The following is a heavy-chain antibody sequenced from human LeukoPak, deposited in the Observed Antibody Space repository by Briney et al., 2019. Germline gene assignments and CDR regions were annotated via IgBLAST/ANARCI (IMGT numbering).Heavy chain of an antibody. CDR1: GGSISSYY. J-gene: IGHJ3*02. V-gene: IGHV4-59*01. D-gene: IGHD3-3*01. Sequence: SETLSLTCTVSGGSISSYYWSWIRQPPGKGLEWIGYIYYSGSTNYNPSLKSRVTISVDTSKNQFSLKLSSVTAADTAVYYCARGLRNYDFWSGYRIDAFDIWGQGTMVTVSS. CDR3: ARGLRNYDFWSGYRIDAFDI. CDR2: IYYSGST.